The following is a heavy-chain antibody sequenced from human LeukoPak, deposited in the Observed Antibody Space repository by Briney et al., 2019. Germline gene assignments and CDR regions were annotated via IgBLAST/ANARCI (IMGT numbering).Heavy chain of an antibody. CDR2: IKPDGTEN. D-gene: IGHD3-16*01. J-gene: IGHJ4*02. CDR3: AKGGDH. Sequence: QPGGSLRLSCAASGFTFSSFWMTWVRQAPGKGLEWVANIKPDGTENYYVDSVKGRFTISRDNAKNSLYLQMNSLRAEDTAVYYCAKGGDHWGQGTLVTVSS. CDR1: GFTFSSFW. V-gene: IGHV3-7*01.